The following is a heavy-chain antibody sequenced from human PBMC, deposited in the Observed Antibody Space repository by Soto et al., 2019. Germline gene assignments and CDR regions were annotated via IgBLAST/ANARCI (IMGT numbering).Heavy chain of an antibody. CDR2: IYYSGST. V-gene: IGHV4-31*03. D-gene: IGHD3-10*01. J-gene: IGHJ5*02. CDR1: GGSISSGGYY. CDR3: ARDRGFGSGSYYIGWFDP. Sequence: SETLSLTCTVSGGSISSGGYYWSWIRQHPGKGLEWIGYIYYSGSTYYNPSLKSRVTISVDTSKNQFSLKLSSVTAADTAVYYCARDRGFGSGSYYIGWFDPWGQGTLVTVSS.